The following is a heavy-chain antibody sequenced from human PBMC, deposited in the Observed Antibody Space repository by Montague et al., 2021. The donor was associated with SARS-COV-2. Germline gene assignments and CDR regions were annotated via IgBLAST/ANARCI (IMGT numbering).Heavy chain of an antibody. CDR3: AREGSSSGYYET. CDR2: IYYSGST. V-gene: IGHV4-39*02. D-gene: IGHD3-22*01. CDR1: GGSISSSNYY. J-gene: IGHJ5*02. Sequence: SETLSLTCSVSGGSISSSNYYWGWIRQPPGKGLEWIGSIYYSGSTYYNPSLKSRVAISVDTSKNQFSLILRSMTAADTAVFYCAREGSSSGYYETWGQGTLVTVSS.